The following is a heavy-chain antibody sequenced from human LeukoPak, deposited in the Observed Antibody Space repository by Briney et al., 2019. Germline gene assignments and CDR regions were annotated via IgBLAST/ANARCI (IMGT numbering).Heavy chain of an antibody. Sequence: GGSLRLSCTASSVSFCSYWMTWVCQAPGKGLEWVASINQGGSEKYSVDSVKGRFTISRDNPQSSLYLQMNRLRAEDTSVYYCARSTGSYPFPDYWGQGTLVSVSS. D-gene: IGHD6-19*01. CDR2: INQGGSEK. CDR1: SVSFCSYW. V-gene: IGHV3-7*01. J-gene: IGHJ4*02. CDR3: ARSTGSYPFPDY.